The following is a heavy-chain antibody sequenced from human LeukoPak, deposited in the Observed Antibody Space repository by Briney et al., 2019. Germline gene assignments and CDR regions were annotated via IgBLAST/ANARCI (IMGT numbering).Heavy chain of an antibody. CDR1: GGSFSGYY. V-gene: IGHV4-34*01. J-gene: IGHJ4*02. CDR3: ARGWVRGVTHFDY. CDR2: INHSGST. D-gene: IGHD3-10*01. Sequence: PSETLSLTCAVYGGSFSGYYWSWIRQPPGKGLEWIGEINHSGSTNYNPSLKSRVTISVDTSKNQFSLKLSSVTAADTAVYYCARGWVRGVTHFDYWGQGTPVTVSS.